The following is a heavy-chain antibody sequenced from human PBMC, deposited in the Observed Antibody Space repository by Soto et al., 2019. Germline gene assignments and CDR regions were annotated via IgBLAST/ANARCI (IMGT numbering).Heavy chain of an antibody. CDR3: ARLSDY. J-gene: IGHJ4*02. CDR2: IDPSDSKT. V-gene: IGHV5-10-1*01. Sequence: PRESLKISFRPSGYTFPTYWISWIRQKPGKGLEWMGRIDPSDSKTYCSPSFQGHVTISADKSTSTAYLQLNNLKASDTAMYYCARLSDYWGQGTQVTVYS. CDR1: GYTFPTYW.